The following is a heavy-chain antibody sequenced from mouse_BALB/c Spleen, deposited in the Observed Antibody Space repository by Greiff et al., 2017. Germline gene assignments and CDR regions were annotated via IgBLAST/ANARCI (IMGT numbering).Heavy chain of an antibody. V-gene: IGHV5-17*02. CDR2: ISSGSSTI. Sequence: EVQRVESGGGLVQPGGSRKLSCAASGFTFSSFGMHWVRQAPEKGLEWVAYISSGSSTIYYADTVKGRFTISRDNPKNTLFLQMTSLRSEDTAMYYCARSGLGRGYFDYWGQGTTLTVSS. D-gene: IGHD1-1*01. CDR1: GFTFSSFG. CDR3: ARSGLGRGYFDY. J-gene: IGHJ2*01.